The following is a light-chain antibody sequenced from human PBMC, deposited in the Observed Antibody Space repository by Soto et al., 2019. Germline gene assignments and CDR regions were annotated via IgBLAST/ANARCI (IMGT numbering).Light chain of an antibody. CDR2: KVS. J-gene: IGKJ1*01. CDR3: IEGTHWPPWT. Sequence: DVVMTQSPLSLSVTLGQPASISCRSSHSLVYSDGNSYLNWFQQRPSQSPRRLIYKVSNRVSGVPDRFSGSGKGIYVTLNSSRVEVEDVGVYYCIEGTHWPPWTFGQGTKVEIK. V-gene: IGKV2-30*01. CDR1: HSLVYSDGNSY.